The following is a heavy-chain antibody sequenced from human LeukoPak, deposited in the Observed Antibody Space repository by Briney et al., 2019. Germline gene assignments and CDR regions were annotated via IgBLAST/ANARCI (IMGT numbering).Heavy chain of an antibody. CDR1: GFTFSSYA. CDR3: AKDHYSSDIYYYYMDV. J-gene: IGHJ6*03. D-gene: IGHD6-25*01. CDR2: ISGSSGNT. Sequence: PGGSLRLSCAASGFTFSSYAMSWVRQAPGKGLEWVSVISGSSGNTYYADSVKGRFIISRDNSKNTLYLQMNSLRAEDTALYYCAKDHYSSDIYYYYMDVRGKGTTVTVSS. V-gene: IGHV3-23*01.